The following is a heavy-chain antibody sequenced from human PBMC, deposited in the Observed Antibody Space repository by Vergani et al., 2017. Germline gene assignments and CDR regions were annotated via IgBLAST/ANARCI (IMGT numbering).Heavy chain of an antibody. V-gene: IGHV1-3*01. Sequence: QVQLVQSGAEVKKPGASVKVSCKASGYTFTSYAMHWVRQAPGXRLEWMGWINAGNGNTKYSQKFQGRVTITRDTSASTAYMELSSLRSEDTAVYYCAREEVDTAMVDYYYYYMDVWGKGTTVTVSS. D-gene: IGHD5-18*01. CDR1: GYTFTSYA. CDR3: AREEVDTAMVDYYYYYMDV. J-gene: IGHJ6*03. CDR2: INAGNGNT.